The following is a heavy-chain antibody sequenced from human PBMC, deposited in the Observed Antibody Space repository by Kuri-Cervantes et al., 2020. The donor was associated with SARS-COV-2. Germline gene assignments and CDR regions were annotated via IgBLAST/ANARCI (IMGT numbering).Heavy chain of an antibody. CDR3: ARDLPTGDRNYYCMDV. D-gene: IGHD7-27*01. V-gene: IGHV1-2*02. CDR2: INPNSGGT. J-gene: IGHJ6*02. CDR1: GYTFTGYY. Sequence: ASVKVSCKASGYTFTGYYMHWVRQAPGQGLEWMGWINPNSGGTNYAQKFQGRVTMTRDTSISTAYMELSRLRSDDTAVYYCARDLPTGDRNYYCMDVWGQGTTVTVSS.